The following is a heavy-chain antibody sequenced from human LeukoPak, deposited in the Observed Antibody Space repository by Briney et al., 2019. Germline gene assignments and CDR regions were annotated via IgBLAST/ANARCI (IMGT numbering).Heavy chain of an antibody. Sequence: PSETLSLTCTVSGGSISGYYWSWIGQRPGNGLEGIGYIYYSGSTNYNPSLKSRVTISVDTSKNQFSLKLSSVTAADTAVYYCARGCSAGTPHNWFDPWGQGTLVTVSS. CDR3: ARGCSAGTPHNWFDP. CDR2: IYYSGST. CDR1: GGSISGYY. J-gene: IGHJ5*02. D-gene: IGHD6-13*01. V-gene: IGHV4-59*01.